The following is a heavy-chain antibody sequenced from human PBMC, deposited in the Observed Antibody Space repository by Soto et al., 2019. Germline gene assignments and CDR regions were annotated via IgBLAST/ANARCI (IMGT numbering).Heavy chain of an antibody. J-gene: IGHJ3*02. CDR2: ISGSGGST. V-gene: IGHV3-23*01. D-gene: IGHD3-10*01. Sequence: GGSLRLSCAASVFTFSSYAMSWVRQAPGKGLEWVSAISGSGGSTYYADSVKGRFTISRDNSKNTLYLQMNSLRAEDTAVYYCAKFRVSRMVRGADDAFDIWGQGTMVTVSS. CDR1: VFTFSSYA. CDR3: AKFRVSRMVRGADDAFDI.